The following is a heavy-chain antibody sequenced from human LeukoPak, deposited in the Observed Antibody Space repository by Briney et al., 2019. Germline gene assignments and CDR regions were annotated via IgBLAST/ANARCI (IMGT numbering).Heavy chain of an antibody. V-gene: IGHV3-49*04. CDR3: KTGALDI. CDR2: IRRKDYGGAT. J-gene: IGHJ3*02. D-gene: IGHD4/OR15-4a*01. CDR1: GFTFSDFA. Sequence: GGSLRLSCTTSGFTFSDFAISWVRQAPGKGLEWVGFIRRKDYGGATYYAASVKGRFTITRDDSKGIAYLQMRSLKIEDTAVYCAKTGALDIWGQGTMVTVSS.